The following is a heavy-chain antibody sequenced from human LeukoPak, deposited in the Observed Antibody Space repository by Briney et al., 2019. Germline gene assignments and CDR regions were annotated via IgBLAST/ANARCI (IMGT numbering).Heavy chain of an antibody. CDR3: ARGRRSGASFDP. D-gene: IGHD6-19*01. CDR1: GGTFSSYA. V-gene: IGHV1-69*13. CDR2: IIPIFGTA. Sequence: GASVKVSCKASGGTFSSYAISWVRQAPGQGLEWMGGIIPIFGTANYAQKFQGRVTITADESTSTAYMELSRLRSDDTAVYYCARGRRSGASFDPWGQGTLVTVSS. J-gene: IGHJ5*02.